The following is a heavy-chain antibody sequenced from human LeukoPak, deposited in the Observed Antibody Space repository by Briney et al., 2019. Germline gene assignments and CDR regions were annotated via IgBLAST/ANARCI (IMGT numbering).Heavy chain of an antibody. CDR2: ISYDGSNK. CDR3: ARVVVAATGSVRFDY. CDR1: GFTFSSYG. Sequence: PGRSLRLSCAASGFTFSSYGMHWVRQAPGKGLEWVAVISYDGSNKYYADSVKGRFTISRDNSKNTLYLQMNSLRAEDTAVYYCARVVVAATGSVRFDYWGQGTLVTVSS. D-gene: IGHD2-15*01. J-gene: IGHJ4*02. V-gene: IGHV3-30*03.